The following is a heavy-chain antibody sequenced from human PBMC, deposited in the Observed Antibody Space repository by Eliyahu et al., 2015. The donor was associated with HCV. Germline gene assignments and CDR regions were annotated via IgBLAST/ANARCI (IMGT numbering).Heavy chain of an antibody. Sequence: QLQLQESGPGLVKPSXTLSLTCTVSGGSISSSSYYWGXIRQXPGKGLEWXGSIYYSGSTYYXPSLKSRVTISVDTXKNQXSLKLSSVTAADTAVYYCARRRYXNYGLYFDYWGQGTLVTVSS. CDR1: GGSISSSSYY. CDR2: IYYSGST. CDR3: ARRRYXNYGLYFDY. V-gene: IGHV4-39*01. J-gene: IGHJ4*02. D-gene: IGHD4-11*01.